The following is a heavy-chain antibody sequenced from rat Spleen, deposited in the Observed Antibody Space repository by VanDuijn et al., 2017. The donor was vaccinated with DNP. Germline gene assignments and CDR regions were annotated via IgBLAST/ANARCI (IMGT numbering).Heavy chain of an antibody. V-gene: IGHV5-58*01. D-gene: IGHD1-7*01. CDR1: GFTFSSYW. Sequence: EVQLVETGGGLVQPGRSLKLSCVASGFTFSSYWMFWVRQAPGKGLEWVASINTDGGGTYYSDSVKGRFTVSRDNAKSSLYLQMNSLKSEDTATYYCARALWVSWYFDFWGPGTMVTVSS. CDR3: ARALWVSWYFDF. J-gene: IGHJ1*01. CDR2: INTDGGGT.